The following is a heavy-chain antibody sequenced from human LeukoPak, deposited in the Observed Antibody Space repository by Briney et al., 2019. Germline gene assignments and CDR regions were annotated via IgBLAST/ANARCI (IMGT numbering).Heavy chain of an antibody. CDR2: IYHSGST. J-gene: IGHJ4*02. CDR3: ARASGYDNQGPFDY. D-gene: IGHD5-12*01. Sequence: PSETLSLTCTVSGYSISSGYYWGWIRQPPGKGLEWIGSIYHSGSTYYNPSLKSRVTISVDTSKNQFSLKLSSVTAADTAVYYCARASGYDNQGPFDYWGQGTLVTVSS. CDR1: GYSISSGYY. V-gene: IGHV4-38-2*02.